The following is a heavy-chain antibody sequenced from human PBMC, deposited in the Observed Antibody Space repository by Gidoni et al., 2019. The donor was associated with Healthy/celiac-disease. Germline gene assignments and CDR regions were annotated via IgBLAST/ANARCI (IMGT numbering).Heavy chain of an antibody. CDR1: GGSISSVSYY. D-gene: IGHD3-3*01. V-gene: IGHV4-61*02. CDR3: ARSLSTIFGTGSLADV. Sequence: QVQLQESGPGLVKPSQTLSLTCTVSGGSISSVSYYWSWIRQPAGKGLEWIGRIYTSGSTNYNPSLKSRVTMSVDTSKNQFSLKLSSVTAADTAVYYCARSLSTIFGTGSLADVWGKGTTVTVSS. J-gene: IGHJ6*04. CDR2: IYTSGST.